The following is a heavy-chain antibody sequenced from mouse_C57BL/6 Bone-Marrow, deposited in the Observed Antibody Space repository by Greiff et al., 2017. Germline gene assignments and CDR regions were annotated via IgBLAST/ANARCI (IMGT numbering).Heavy chain of an antibody. CDR2: IWSAGST. Sequence: QVQLQQSGPGLVQPSQSLSITCTVSGFSLTSYGVHWVRQSPGKGLEWLGVIWSAGSTDYNAAFISRLSISKENSKSQVFFKMNSLQADDTAIYYCARVRGVYDSYYGFDYWGQGTTLTVSS. D-gene: IGHD2-3*01. CDR1: GFSLTSYG. V-gene: IGHV2-2*01. CDR3: ARVRGVYDSYYGFDY. J-gene: IGHJ2*01.